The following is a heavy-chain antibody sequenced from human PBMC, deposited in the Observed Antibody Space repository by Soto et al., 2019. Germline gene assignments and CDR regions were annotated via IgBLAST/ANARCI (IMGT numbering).Heavy chain of an antibody. CDR2: ISWNSGTI. CDR1: GFTFDDYA. V-gene: IGHV3-9*01. CDR3: AKGTTRGYSYGWDY. J-gene: IGHJ4*02. D-gene: IGHD5-18*01. Sequence: EVQLVESGGGLVQPGRSLRLSCAASGFTFDDYAMHWVRQAPGKGLEWVSGISWNSGTIGYADSVRGRFTISRDNAKNSLYLQMNSLRAEDTALYYCAKGTTRGYSYGWDYWGQGTLVTVSS.